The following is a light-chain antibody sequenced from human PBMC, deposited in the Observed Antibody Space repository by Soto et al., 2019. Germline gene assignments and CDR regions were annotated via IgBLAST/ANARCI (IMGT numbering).Light chain of an antibody. CDR1: QSISTW. CDR2: KSS. CDR3: QQYNGYPHT. Sequence: DIQMTQSPSTLSASVGDRVTITCRASQSISTWLAWYQQKPGKAPKLLIYKSSSLRNGVPSRFSGSRSGTEFTLTIYCLQPDDFASYYCQQYNGYPHTFGQGTKLEIK. V-gene: IGKV1-5*03. J-gene: IGKJ2*01.